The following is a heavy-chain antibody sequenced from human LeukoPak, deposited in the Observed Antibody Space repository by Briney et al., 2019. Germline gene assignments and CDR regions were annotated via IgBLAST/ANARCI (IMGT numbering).Heavy chain of an antibody. Sequence: ASVKVSCKASGYTFTGYYMHWVRQAPGQGLEWMGWINPNSGGTNYAQKFQGRVTITRDTSISTAYMELSRLRSDDTAVYYCAITYCSGSGFDPWGQGTLVTVSS. V-gene: IGHV1-2*02. CDR2: INPNSGGT. CDR3: AITYCSGSGFDP. CDR1: GYTFTGYY. D-gene: IGHD3-10*01. J-gene: IGHJ5*02.